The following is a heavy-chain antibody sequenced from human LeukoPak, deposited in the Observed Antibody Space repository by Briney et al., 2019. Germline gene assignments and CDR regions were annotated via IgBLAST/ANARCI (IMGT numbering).Heavy chain of an antibody. CDR3: ARAREGYYYMDV. CDR2: IYSGGST. D-gene: IGHD1-26*01. Sequence: PGGALRLSCAASGFTISTNYMSWVRQAPGKGAEWLSVIYSGGSTYYADSVKDRFTISRDNSENTVYLQMNSLRAEDTALYYCARAREGYYYMDVWGKGTTLTVSS. CDR1: GFTISTNY. V-gene: IGHV3-66*01. J-gene: IGHJ6*03.